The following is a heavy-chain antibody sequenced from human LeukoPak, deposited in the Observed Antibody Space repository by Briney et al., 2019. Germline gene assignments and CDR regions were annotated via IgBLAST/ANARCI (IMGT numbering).Heavy chain of an antibody. J-gene: IGHJ6*02. D-gene: IGHD4-17*01. CDR1: GGSFSGYY. CDR3: ASTPTTVTPNAHYYYYGMDV. Sequence: SETLSLTCAVYGGSFSGYYWSWIRQPPGKGLEWIGEINHSGSTNYNPSLKSRVTISVDTSENQFSLKLSSVTAADTAVYYCASTPTTVTPNAHYYYYGMDVWGQGTTVTVSS. CDR2: INHSGST. V-gene: IGHV4-34*01.